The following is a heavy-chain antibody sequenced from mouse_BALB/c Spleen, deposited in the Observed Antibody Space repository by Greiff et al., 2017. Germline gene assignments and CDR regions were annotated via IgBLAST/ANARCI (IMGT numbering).Heavy chain of an antibody. CDR1: GYTFTSYW. Sequence: QVQLQQPGAELVRPGASVKLSCKASGYTFTSYWINWVKQRPGQGLEWIGNIYPSDSYTNYNQKFKDKATLTVDKSSSTAYMQLSSPTSEDSAVYYCTRSDLLWLRRAWFAYWGQGTLVTVSA. D-gene: IGHD2-2*01. V-gene: IGHV1-69*02. J-gene: IGHJ3*01. CDR2: IYPSDSYT. CDR3: TRSDLLWLRRAWFAY.